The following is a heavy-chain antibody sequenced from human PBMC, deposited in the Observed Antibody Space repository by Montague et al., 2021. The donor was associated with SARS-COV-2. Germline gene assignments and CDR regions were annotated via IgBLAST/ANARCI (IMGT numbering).Heavy chain of an antibody. CDR2: ISSDGSST. J-gene: IGHJ4*02. CDR1: GFTFSSYC. Sequence: SLRLSCAASGFTFSSYCMHWVRQAPGKGLEWVSRISSDGSSTKYADSVKGRFTISRDNAKNTLYLQMNSLRAEDTAVYYCARDQLYGDLGYWGQGTLVTVSS. D-gene: IGHD4-17*01. CDR3: ARDQLYGDLGY. V-gene: IGHV3-74*03.